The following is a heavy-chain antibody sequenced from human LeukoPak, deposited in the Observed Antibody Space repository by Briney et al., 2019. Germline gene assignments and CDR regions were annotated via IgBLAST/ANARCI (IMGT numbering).Heavy chain of an antibody. J-gene: IGHJ6*03. CDR2: INHSGNT. CDR1: GGSFSGYY. Sequence: TSETLSLTCAVYGGSFSGYYWSWIRQPPGKGLEWMGEINHSGNTNDNPALKSRGTISVDTSKNQFSLNLARALTVTDQPFMDVWGRGTTVTVSS. D-gene: IGHD4-17*01. CDR3: V. V-gene: IGHV4-34*01.